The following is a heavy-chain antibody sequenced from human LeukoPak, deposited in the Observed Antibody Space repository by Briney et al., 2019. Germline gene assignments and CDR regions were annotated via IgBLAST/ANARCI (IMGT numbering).Heavy chain of an antibody. CDR3: ARGPHCSGGSCYSWAKYFQH. D-gene: IGHD2-15*01. Sequence: SATLSLTCAVYGGSFSGYYWSWIRQPPGKGLEWIGEINHSGSTNYNPSLKSRVTISVDTSKNQFSLKLSSVTAADTAVYYCARGPHCSGGSCYSWAKYFQHWGQGTLVTVSS. J-gene: IGHJ1*01. V-gene: IGHV4-34*01. CDR1: GGSFSGYY. CDR2: INHSGST.